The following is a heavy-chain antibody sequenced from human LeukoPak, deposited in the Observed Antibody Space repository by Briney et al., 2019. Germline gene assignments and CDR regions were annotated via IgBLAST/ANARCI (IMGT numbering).Heavy chain of an antibody. CDR3: ATMGFLDWPWHWFDP. V-gene: IGHV4-59*01. CDR2: IYYSGST. D-gene: IGHD3/OR15-3a*01. CDR1: GGSISSYY. J-gene: IGHJ5*02. Sequence: KTSETLSLTCTVSGGSISSYYWSWIRQPPGKGLEWIGYIYYSGSTNYNPSLKSRVTISVDTSKNQFSLKLTSVTAADTAVYYCATMGFLDWPWHWFDPWGQGTLVTVSS.